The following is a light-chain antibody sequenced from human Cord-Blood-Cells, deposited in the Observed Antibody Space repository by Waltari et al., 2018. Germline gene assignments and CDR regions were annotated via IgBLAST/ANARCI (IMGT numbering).Light chain of an antibody. CDR1: SGHSSYA. Sequence: QLVLTQSPSASASLGASVKLTCTLSSGHSSYAIAWHPQQPEKGPRYLMKLNSDGSHSKGDGIPDRFSGSSSGAERYLTISSLQSEDEADYYCQTWGTGTVGFGGGTKLTVL. CDR2: LNSDGSH. J-gene: IGLJ2*01. V-gene: IGLV4-69*01. CDR3: QTWGTGTVG.